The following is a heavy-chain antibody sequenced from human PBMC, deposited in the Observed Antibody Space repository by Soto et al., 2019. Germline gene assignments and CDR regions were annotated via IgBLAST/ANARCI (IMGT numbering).Heavy chain of an antibody. V-gene: IGHV3-74*01. Sequence: LRLSCAASGFIFSSHWMHWVRQAPGKGLVWVSHIGPDGSNMRDADSVQGRFTISRDNARNTLYLPMNSLRDEDTAVYYGVRDNNWSYDYWGQGILVTVSS. J-gene: IGHJ4*02. D-gene: IGHD1-1*01. CDR2: IGPDGSNM. CDR1: GFIFSSHW. CDR3: VRDNNWSYDY.